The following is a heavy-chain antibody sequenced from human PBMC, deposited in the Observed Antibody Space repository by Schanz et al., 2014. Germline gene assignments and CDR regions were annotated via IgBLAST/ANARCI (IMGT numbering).Heavy chain of an antibody. J-gene: IGHJ3*02. CDR2: IIPILGME. CDR3: ARDIQYHYDTSGPVGAFDI. D-gene: IGHD3-22*01. V-gene: IGHV1-69*04. CDR1: GYTFTSYG. Sequence: QVQLVQSGPEVKKPGASVKVSCKASGYTFTSYGISWVRQAPGQGLEWMGKIIPILGMENYAQKFQGRVTITADISTSTAYMDLSSLRSDDTAVYYCARDIQYHYDTSGPVGAFDIWGQGTVVTVSS.